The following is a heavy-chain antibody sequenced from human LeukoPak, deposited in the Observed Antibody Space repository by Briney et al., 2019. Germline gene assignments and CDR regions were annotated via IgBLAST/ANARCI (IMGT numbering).Heavy chain of an antibody. Sequence: SETLSLTCTVSGRSISSYYWSWIRQPPGKGREWIGDIYYSGSTNYNPSLKSRDTISVDTSKNQFSLKLSSVTAADTAVYYCARHSTGDYSNPHFDYWGQGTLVTVSS. J-gene: IGHJ4*02. D-gene: IGHD4-11*01. CDR1: GRSISSYY. CDR2: IYYSGST. V-gene: IGHV4-59*08. CDR3: ARHSTGDYSNPHFDY.